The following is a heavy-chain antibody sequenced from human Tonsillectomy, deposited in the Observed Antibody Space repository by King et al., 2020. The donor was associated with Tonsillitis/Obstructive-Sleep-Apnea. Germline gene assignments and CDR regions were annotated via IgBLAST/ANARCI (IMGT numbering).Heavy chain of an antibody. J-gene: IGHJ6*04. CDR1: GFTFRGYG. V-gene: IGHV3-30*18. D-gene: IGHD1-26*01. CDR3: AKGGWRATWKFVSAVNGRDV. CDR2: ISNDGSSE. Sequence: QLVQSGGGVVQPGRSLRLSCVASGFTFRGYGMHWVRQAPGKGLEWVALISNDGSSEYYADSVKDRFTISRDHSKNTLYLQMNSLRAEDTAVYYCAKGGWRATWKFVSAVNGRDVGGKGPTVTVPS.